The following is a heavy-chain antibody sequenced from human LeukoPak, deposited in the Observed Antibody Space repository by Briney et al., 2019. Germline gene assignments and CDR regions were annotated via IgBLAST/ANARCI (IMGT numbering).Heavy chain of an antibody. CDR2: IIPSFRKP. J-gene: IGHJ4*02. D-gene: IGHD3-10*01. V-gene: IGHV1-69*13. Sequence: SVKVSCKASGGTFSSDGITWVQQAPGQGLEWMGGIIPSFRKPDYAKKFQGRVTLTADESTSTAYMELSSLRSEDTAVYYCAREGLFTMVRRGTLDNWGQGTLVTVSS. CDR1: GGTFSSDG. CDR3: AREGLFTMVRRGTLDN.